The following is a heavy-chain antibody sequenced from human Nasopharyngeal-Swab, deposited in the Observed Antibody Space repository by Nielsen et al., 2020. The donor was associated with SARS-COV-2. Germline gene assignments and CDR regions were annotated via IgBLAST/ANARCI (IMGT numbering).Heavy chain of an antibody. CDR2: IRSKANSYAT. D-gene: IGHD2-2*01. V-gene: IGHV3-73*01. CDR3: AKGPLIIVVDYYFDY. Sequence: GEGLEGVGRIRSKANSYATAYAASVKGRFTISRDNSKNTLYLQMNSLRAEDTAVYYCAKGPLIIVVDYYFDYWGQGTLVTVSS. J-gene: IGHJ4*02.